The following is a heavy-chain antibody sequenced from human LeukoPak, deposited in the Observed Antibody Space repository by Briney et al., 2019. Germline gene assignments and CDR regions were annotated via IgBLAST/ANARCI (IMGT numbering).Heavy chain of an antibody. Sequence: SETLSLTCAVSGGSISSSNWWSWVRQPLWKGLEWIGEIYHSGSTNYNPSLKSRVTISVDKSKNQFSLKLSSVTAADTAVYYCASANWNDNAFDIWGQGTMVTVSS. CDR2: IYHSGST. D-gene: IGHD1-1*01. CDR1: GGSISSSNW. CDR3: ASANWNDNAFDI. J-gene: IGHJ3*02. V-gene: IGHV4-4*02.